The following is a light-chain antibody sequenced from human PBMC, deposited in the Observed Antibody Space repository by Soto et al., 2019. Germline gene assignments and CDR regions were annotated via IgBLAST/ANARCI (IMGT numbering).Light chain of an antibody. J-gene: IGKJ1*01. V-gene: IGKV3-20*01. CDR2: GAS. Sequence: EIVLTQSPGTLSLSPGERATLSCRASQSVSSIYLAWYQHKPGQAPRLLIYGASSRATGIADRFSRSGSGTDFTLTISRLEPEDFAVYYCQQYGSSSWTFGRGTTVEIK. CDR1: QSVSSIY. CDR3: QQYGSSSWT.